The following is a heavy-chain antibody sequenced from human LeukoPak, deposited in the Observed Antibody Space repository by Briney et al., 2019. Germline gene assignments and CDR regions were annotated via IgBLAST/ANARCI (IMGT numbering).Heavy chain of an antibody. V-gene: IGHV4-39*01. D-gene: IGHD2-21*02. Sequence: PSETLSLTCTVSGGSISSSIYYWDWIRQPPGKGLEWIGTIRYSGNTYYNPSLKSRVTVSVDTSENQFSLNLTSVTAADTAVYYCARMCSGGDCYTAGVEQWGQGTLVTVSS. CDR1: GGSISSSIYY. CDR3: ARMCSGGDCYTAGVEQ. J-gene: IGHJ4*02. CDR2: IRYSGNT.